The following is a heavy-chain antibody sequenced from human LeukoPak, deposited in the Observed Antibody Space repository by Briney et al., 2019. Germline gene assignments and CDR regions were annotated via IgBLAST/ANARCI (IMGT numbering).Heavy chain of an antibody. J-gene: IGHJ4*02. CDR1: GYSISSGYY. D-gene: IGHD3-22*01. CDR3: ARSLYDNSGYYYVPGEVYLFDY. V-gene: IGHV4-38-2*01. Sequence: KPSETLSLTCAVSGYSISSGYYWGWIRQPPGKGLEWIGSIYHSGSTYYNPSLKSRVTISVDTSKNQFSLKLSSVTAADTAVYYCARSLYDNSGYYYVPGEVYLFDYWGQGTLVTVSS. CDR2: IYHSGST.